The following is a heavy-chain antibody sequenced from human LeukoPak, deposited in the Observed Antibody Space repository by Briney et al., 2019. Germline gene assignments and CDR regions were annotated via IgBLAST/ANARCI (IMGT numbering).Heavy chain of an antibody. J-gene: IGHJ4*02. CDR1: GYTFTGYY. CDR3: ARSRVGATNLDY. Sequence: ASVKVSCNASGYTFTGYYMHWVRQAPGQGLEWMGWINPNSGGTNYAQKLQGRVTMTTDTSTSTAYMELRSLRSDDTAVYYCARSRVGATNLDYWGQGTLVTVSS. D-gene: IGHD1-26*01. V-gene: IGHV1-2*02. CDR2: INPNSGGT.